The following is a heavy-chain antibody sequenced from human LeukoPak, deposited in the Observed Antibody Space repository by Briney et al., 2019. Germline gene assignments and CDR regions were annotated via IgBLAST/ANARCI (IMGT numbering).Heavy chain of an antibody. CDR3: VREYSSSLVDY. CDR1: GYSFTGYY. CDR2: ISPNSGGT. D-gene: IGHD6-6*01. Sequence: ASVKVSCKASGYSFTGYYIHWVRQAPGQGLEWMGWISPNSGGTNYAQKFQGRVTMTRDTSISTAYMDLSRLRSDDTAVYYCVREYSSSLVDYWGQGTLVTVSS. V-gene: IGHV1-2*02. J-gene: IGHJ4*02.